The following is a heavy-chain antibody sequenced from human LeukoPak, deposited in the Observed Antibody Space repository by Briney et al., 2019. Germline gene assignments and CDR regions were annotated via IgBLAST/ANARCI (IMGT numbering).Heavy chain of an antibody. D-gene: IGHD3-3*01. V-gene: IGHV3-11*01. J-gene: IGHJ4*02. CDR3: ASPPRYPYYDFWSGYSV. CDR2: ISSSGSTI. CDR1: GSTFSDYY. Sequence: GGSLRLSCAASGSTFSDYYMSWIRQAPGKGLEWVSYISSSGSTIYYADSVKGRFTISRDNAKNSLYLQMNSLRAEDTAVYYCASPPRYPYYDFWSGYSVWGQGTLVTVSS.